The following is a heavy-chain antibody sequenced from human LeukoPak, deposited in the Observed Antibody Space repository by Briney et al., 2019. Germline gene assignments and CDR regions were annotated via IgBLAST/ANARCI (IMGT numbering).Heavy chain of an antibody. V-gene: IGHV3-48*01. CDR1: GFTFNEYN. D-gene: IGHD4-17*01. CDR3: AKDRPVEVTTPFDY. Sequence: GGSLRLSCVASGFTFNEYNMNWVRQAPGKGLAWVSSISRDTHSRVYADSVRGRFTISKDNAKNSLSLQMNSLRAEDTAVYYCAKDRPVEVTTPFDYWGQGTLVTVSS. J-gene: IGHJ4*02. CDR2: ISRDTHSR.